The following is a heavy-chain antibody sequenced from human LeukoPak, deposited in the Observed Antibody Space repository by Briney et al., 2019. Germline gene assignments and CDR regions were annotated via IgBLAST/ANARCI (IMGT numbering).Heavy chain of an antibody. J-gene: IGHJ4*02. V-gene: IGHV5-51*01. CDR1: GYSFTTYW. Sequence: RGESLEISCQGSGYSFTTYWIGWVRQMPGKGLEWMGIIFPSDSDTRYSPSFQGQVTISADKSISTAYLQWSSLKASDSAIYYCTRGRPIDYWGQGTLVTVSS. CDR3: TRGRPIDY. CDR2: IFPSDSDT.